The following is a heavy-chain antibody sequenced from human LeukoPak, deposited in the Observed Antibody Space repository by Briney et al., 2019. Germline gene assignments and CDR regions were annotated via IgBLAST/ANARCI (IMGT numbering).Heavy chain of an antibody. Sequence: GGSLRLSCAGSGSTFSHYSMNWVRQAPGKGLEWVSSISSSNSYIYYADSVKGRFTISRGNAKNSLYLQMNSLRAEDAAVYYCAKPYCSSTSCYPNPSYYYYGMDVWGQGTTVTVSS. J-gene: IGHJ6*02. CDR2: ISSSNSYI. CDR1: GSTFSHYS. V-gene: IGHV3-21*01. CDR3: AKPYCSSTSCYPNPSYYYYGMDV. D-gene: IGHD2-2*01.